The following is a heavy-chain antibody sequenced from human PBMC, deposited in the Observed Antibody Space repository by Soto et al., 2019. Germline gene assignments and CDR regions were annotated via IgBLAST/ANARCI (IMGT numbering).Heavy chain of an antibody. CDR1: GYTFTSYD. Sequence: ASVKVSCKASGYTFTSYDINWVRQATGQGLECTGCINTKSGNKGYAQKFKGRVNMTRNTSISTAYMEMSRPRSEETDVYYCARVMDITDFDFDLWGQGTMVTVSS. D-gene: IGHD2-2*03. V-gene: IGHV1-8*01. J-gene: IGHJ3*01. CDR3: ARVMDITDFDFDL. CDR2: INTKSGNK.